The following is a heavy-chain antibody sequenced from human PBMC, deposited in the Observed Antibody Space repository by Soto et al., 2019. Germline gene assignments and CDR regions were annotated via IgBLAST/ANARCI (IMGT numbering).Heavy chain of an antibody. Sequence: PGGSLRLSCAASGFTFRSYSVNWVRRAPGKGLEWVSYISSSSSTIYYADSVKGRFTISRDNAKNSLYLQMNSLREEDTAVYYCARGPITMIVVIVPGAFDLWGQGTMVTVSS. CDR2: ISSSSSTI. V-gene: IGHV3-48*02. D-gene: IGHD3-22*01. J-gene: IGHJ3*01. CDR3: ARGPITMIVVIVPGAFDL. CDR1: GFTFRSYS.